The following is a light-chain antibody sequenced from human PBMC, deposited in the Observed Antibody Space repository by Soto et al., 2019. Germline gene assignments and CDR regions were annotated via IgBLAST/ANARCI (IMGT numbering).Light chain of an antibody. J-gene: IGKJ2*01. CDR1: QSISSW. CDR3: QQYNSYSGT. Sequence: IQLTQSPSTLSASVGDRVTIPCRTSQSISSWLAWYQQKPGKAPKLLIYKASSLESGVPSRCSGSGSGTEFTLTISSLQPDDFATYYCQQYNSYSGTFGQGTKVDIK. CDR2: KAS. V-gene: IGKV1-5*03.